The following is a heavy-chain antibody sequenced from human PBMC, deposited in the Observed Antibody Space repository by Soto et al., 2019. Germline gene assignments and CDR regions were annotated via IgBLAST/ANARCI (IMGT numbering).Heavy chain of an antibody. CDR1: GLDFSSEV. V-gene: IGHV3-23*01. CDR2: ISGSGRTI. Sequence: GGSLRLSCAASGLDFSSEVMCWVRQAPGKGLEWVSSISGSGRTIYHADFMRGRFAIYRDNSKNSLYLQLNNLRVDDTAVYYCAKVGPSYYYGMDVWGKGTKVTVSS. D-gene: IGHD1-26*01. J-gene: IGHJ6*04. CDR3: AKVGPSYYYGMDV.